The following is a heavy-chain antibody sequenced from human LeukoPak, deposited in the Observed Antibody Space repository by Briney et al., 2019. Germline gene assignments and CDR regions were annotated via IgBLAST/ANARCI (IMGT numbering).Heavy chain of an antibody. CDR2: IKQEGSEK. V-gene: IGHV3-7*03. CDR3: VKRYSSGWDY. Sequence: GGSLRLSCAASGFTFSSYWMSWVRQAPGKGLEWVDNIKQEGSEKYYVDSVKGRFTISRDNSKNTLYLQMNSLRAEDTAIYYCVKRYSSGWDYWGQGTLVTVSS. D-gene: IGHD6-19*01. CDR1: GFTFSSYW. J-gene: IGHJ4*02.